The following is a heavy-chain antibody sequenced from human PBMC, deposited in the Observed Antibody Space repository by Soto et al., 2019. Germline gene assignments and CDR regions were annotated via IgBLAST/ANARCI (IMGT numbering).Heavy chain of an antibody. Sequence: EVQLVESGGGLVQPGGSLRLSCAASGFSFSDHYMEWVRQAPGKGLEWGGRIRNKANSYTTQYAAAVRGRFTLSRDDSKNSLFLQMNSLKTEDTAIYYCARTIMYSAPHYFDYSGQGTLVTVSS. D-gene: IGHD1-26*01. CDR2: IRNKANSYTT. CDR1: GFSFSDHY. CDR3: ARTIMYSAPHYFDY. J-gene: IGHJ4*02. V-gene: IGHV3-72*01.